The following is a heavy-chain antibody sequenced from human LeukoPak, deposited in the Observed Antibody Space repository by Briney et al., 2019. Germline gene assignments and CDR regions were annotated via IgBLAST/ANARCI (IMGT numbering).Heavy chain of an antibody. D-gene: IGHD5-18*01. J-gene: IGHJ4*02. Sequence: GGSLRLSCAASGFTFSSYWMSWVRQAPGKGLEWVANIKPDGSEKYYVDSVKGRFTISRDNAKNSLYLQMNSLRAEDTAVYYCARHTAMAVLDYWGQGTLVTVSS. CDR2: IKPDGSEK. V-gene: IGHV3-7*01. CDR1: GFTFSSYW. CDR3: ARHTAMAVLDY.